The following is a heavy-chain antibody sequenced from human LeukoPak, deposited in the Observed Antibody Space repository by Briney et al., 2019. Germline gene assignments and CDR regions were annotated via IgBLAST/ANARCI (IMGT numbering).Heavy chain of an antibody. CDR2: INPNSGGT. D-gene: IGHD2-21*02. V-gene: IGHV1-2*02. CDR1: GGTFSSYA. J-gene: IGHJ2*01. Sequence: GASVKVSCKAPGGTFSSYAISWVRQAPGQGLEWMGWINPNSGGTNYAQKFQGRVTMTRDTSISTAYMELSRLRSDDTAVYYCARDFVVTTGDNWYFDLWGRGTLVTVSS. CDR3: ARDFVVTTGDNWYFDL.